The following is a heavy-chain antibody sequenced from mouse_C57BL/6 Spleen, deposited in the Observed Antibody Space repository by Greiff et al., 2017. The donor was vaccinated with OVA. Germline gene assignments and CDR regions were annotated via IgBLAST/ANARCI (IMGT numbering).Heavy chain of an antibody. CDR3: ARKRVRGAMGYFDV. V-gene: IGHV1-69*01. D-gene: IGHD2-14*01. CDR2: IDPSDSYT. CDR1: GYTFTSYW. Sequence: VQLQQPGAELVMPGASVKLSCKASGYTFTSYWMHWVKQRPGQGLEWIGEIDPSDSYTNYNQKFKGKSTLTVDKSSSTAYMQLSSLTSEDSAVYYCARKRVRGAMGYFDVWGTGTTVTVSS. J-gene: IGHJ1*03.